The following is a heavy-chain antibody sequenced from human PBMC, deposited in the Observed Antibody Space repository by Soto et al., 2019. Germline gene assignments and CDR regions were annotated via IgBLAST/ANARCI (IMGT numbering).Heavy chain of an antibody. CDR2: IIPIFGTA. V-gene: IGHV1-69*13. D-gene: IGHD2-15*01. J-gene: IGHJ4*02. Sequence: SVKVSCKASGGTFSSYAISWVRQAPGQGLEWMGGIIPIFGTANYAQKFQGRVTITADESTSTAYMELSSLRSEDTAVYYCARDCSGGSCPFDYWGQGTLVTVSS. CDR3: ARDCSGGSCPFDY. CDR1: GGTFSSYA.